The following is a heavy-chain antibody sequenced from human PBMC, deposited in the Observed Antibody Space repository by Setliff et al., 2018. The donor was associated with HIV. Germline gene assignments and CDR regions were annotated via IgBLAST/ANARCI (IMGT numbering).Heavy chain of an antibody. CDR1: GGSISSSCYY. D-gene: IGHD6-19*01. CDR2: IYYRGST. CDR3: ARDLYSSGWYGLYYYGMDV. V-gene: IGHV4-39*07. J-gene: IGHJ6*02. Sequence: SETLSLTCTVSGGSISSSCYYWGWIRQPPGKGLEWIGSIYYRGSTYYNPSLKSRVTISVATSKNQFSLKLSTVTAAATAVYYCARDLYSSGWYGLYYYGMDVWGQGTTVTVSS.